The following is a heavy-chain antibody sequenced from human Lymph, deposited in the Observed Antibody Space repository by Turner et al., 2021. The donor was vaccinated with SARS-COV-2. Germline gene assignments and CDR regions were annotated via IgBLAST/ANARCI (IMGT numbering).Heavy chain of an antibody. V-gene: IGHV3-7*01. CDR1: GFTFSYYW. CDR2: IKQDGSEK. CDR3: ARMGSSSWYFDY. J-gene: IGHJ4*02. D-gene: IGHD1-26*01. Sequence: EVQLVESGGGLVHPGGSLRRTCAASGFTFSYYWMSWVRQAPGKVLEWVANIKQDGSEKYYVDSVKGRFTISRDNAKNSLFLQMNSLRAEDTAVYYCARMGSSSWYFDYWGQGTLVTVSS.